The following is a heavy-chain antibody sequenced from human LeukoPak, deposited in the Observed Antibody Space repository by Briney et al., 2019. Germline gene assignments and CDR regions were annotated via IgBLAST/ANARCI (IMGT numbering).Heavy chain of an antibody. CDR3: ARDGYCTNGVCYTLYYYYYMDV. D-gene: IGHD2-8*01. Sequence: GGSLRLSCAASGFTFSSYGMNWVRQAPGKGLEWVSGISGSGGSTYYADSVKGRFTISRDNAKNSLYLQMNSLRAEDTAVYYCARDGYCTNGVCYTLYYYYYMDVWGKGTTVTVSS. V-gene: IGHV3-23*01. CDR2: ISGSGGST. CDR1: GFTFSSYG. J-gene: IGHJ6*03.